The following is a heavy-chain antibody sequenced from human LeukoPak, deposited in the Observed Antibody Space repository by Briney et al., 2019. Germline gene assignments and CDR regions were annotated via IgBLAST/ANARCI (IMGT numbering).Heavy chain of an antibody. Sequence: GGSLRLSCAASGFTFSSYDMHWVRQATGKGLEWVSAIGTAGDAYYPGSVKGRFTISRENAKNSLYLQMNSLRAGDTAVYYCARDLLLSTWDYYYGMDVWGQGTTVTVSS. D-gene: IGHD3-22*01. CDR3: ARDLLLSTWDYYYGMDV. CDR1: GFTFSSYD. CDR2: IGTAGDA. V-gene: IGHV3-13*01. J-gene: IGHJ6*02.